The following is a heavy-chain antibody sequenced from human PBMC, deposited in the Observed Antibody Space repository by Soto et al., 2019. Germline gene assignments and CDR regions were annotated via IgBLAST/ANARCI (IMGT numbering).Heavy chain of an antibody. CDR3: ARGITIFGVVKQYYFDY. D-gene: IGHD3-3*01. CDR1: GGSFSGYY. Sequence: SETLSLTCAVYGGSFSGYYWSWIRQPPGKGLEWIGEINHSGSTNYNPSLKSRVTISVDTSKNQFSLKLSSVTAADTAVYYCARGITIFGVVKQYYFDYWGQGTLVTVSS. CDR2: INHSGST. V-gene: IGHV4-34*01. J-gene: IGHJ4*02.